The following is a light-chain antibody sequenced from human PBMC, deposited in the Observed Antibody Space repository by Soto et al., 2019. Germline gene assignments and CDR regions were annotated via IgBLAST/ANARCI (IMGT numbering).Light chain of an antibody. V-gene: IGKV3-15*01. J-gene: IGKJ2*01. CDR2: GAS. Sequence: EIVMTQSPATLSVSPGERATLSCRASQSVSSNLAWYQQKPGQAPRLLLYGASTRATGIPARFSGSGSGTEFTLTISIRQPEDFAVYYCQQYNNWPPYTFGQGTKLEIK. CDR3: QQYNNWPPYT. CDR1: QSVSSN.